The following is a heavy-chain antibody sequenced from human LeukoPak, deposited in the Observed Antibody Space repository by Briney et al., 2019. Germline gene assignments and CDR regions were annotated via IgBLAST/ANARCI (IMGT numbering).Heavy chain of an antibody. CDR3: AVLTYKNGWYFFEY. Sequence: SETLSLTCAVSGGSISSSNWWSWVRQPPGKGLEWIGEIYHSGSTNYNPSLKSRVTISVDKSKNQFSLKLSSVTAADTAVYYCAVLTYKNGWYFFEYWGQGTLVTVSS. D-gene: IGHD6-19*01. CDR1: GGSISSSNW. J-gene: IGHJ4*02. CDR2: IYHSGST. V-gene: IGHV4-4*02.